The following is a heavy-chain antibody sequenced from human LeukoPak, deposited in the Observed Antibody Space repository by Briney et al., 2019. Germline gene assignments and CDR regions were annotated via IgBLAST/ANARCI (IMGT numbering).Heavy chain of an antibody. CDR1: GGSISSYY. D-gene: IGHD3-3*01. CDR2: IYYSGST. Sequence: SETLSLTCTVYGGSISSYYWSWIRQPPGKGLEWIGYIYYSGSTNYNPSLTSRVTISVDTSKNQFSLKLSSVTAADTAVYYCARGSYDFYRLENAFDIWGQGTMVTVSS. J-gene: IGHJ3*02. V-gene: IGHV4-59*01. CDR3: ARGSYDFYRLENAFDI.